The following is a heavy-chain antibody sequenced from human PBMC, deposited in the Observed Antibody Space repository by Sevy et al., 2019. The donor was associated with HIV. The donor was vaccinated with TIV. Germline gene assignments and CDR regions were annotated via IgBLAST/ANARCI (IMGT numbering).Heavy chain of an antibody. J-gene: IGHJ6*02. CDR3: AREVPWFGELSSVYYYYGMDV. CDR2: ISSSSSYI. V-gene: IGHV3-21*01. CDR1: GFTFSSYS. D-gene: IGHD3-10*01. Sequence: GGSLRLSCAASGFTFSSYSMNWVRQAPGKGLEWVSSISSSSSYIYYADSVKGRFTISRDNAKNSLYLQMNSLRAEDTAVYYCAREVPWFGELSSVYYYYGMDVWGQGTTVTVSS.